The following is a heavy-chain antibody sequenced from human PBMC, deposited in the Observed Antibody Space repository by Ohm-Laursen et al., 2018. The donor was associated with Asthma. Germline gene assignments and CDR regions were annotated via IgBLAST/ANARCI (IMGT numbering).Heavy chain of an antibody. D-gene: IGHD4-17*01. V-gene: IGHV4-30-4*01. Sequence: TLSLTCTVSGGSISSGDYYWSWIRQPPGKGLEWIGYIYYSGSTYYNPSLKSRVTISVDTSKNQFSLKLSSVTAADTAVYYCARVHARTTVTYYFDYWGQGTLVTVSS. CDR2: IYYSGST. CDR3: ARVHARTTVTYYFDY. CDR1: GGSISSGDYY. J-gene: IGHJ4*02.